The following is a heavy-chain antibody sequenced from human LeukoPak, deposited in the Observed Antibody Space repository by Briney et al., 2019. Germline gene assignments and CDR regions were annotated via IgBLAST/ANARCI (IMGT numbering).Heavy chain of an antibody. CDR1: GFTFDDYI. J-gene: IGHJ6*03. CDR2: ISWDGGST. CDR3: AKDKGEPYYYYMDV. Sequence: GGSLRLSCAASGFTFDDYIMHWVRQAPGKGLEWVSLISWDGGSTYYADSVKGRLTISRDNSKNSLYLQMNSLRTEDTALYYCAKDKGEPYYYYMDVWGKGTTVTVSS. D-gene: IGHD1-14*01. V-gene: IGHV3-43*01.